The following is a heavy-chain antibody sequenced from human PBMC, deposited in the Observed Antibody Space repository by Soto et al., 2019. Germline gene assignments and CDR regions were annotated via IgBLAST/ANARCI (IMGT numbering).Heavy chain of an antibody. CDR1: GYNFANYW. D-gene: IGHD2-15*01. J-gene: IGHJ4*02. Sequence: GESLKISCKISGYNFANYWIAWVRQMPGKGLEWMGIIYPGDSDTRYSPSFQGQVTISADRSINTAYLQWSSLKASDTAMYFCSRLGVAAVVGGGNYYFDYWGQGTLVTVSS. CDR2: IYPGDSDT. CDR3: SRLGVAAVVGGGNYYFDY. V-gene: IGHV5-51*01.